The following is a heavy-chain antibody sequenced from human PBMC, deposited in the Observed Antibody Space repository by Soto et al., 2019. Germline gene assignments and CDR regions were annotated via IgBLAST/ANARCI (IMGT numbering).Heavy chain of an antibody. D-gene: IGHD6-13*01. CDR2: IYHSGST. J-gene: IGHJ4*02. CDR1: GGSISSSNW. CDR3: ARGRMGESWYPPYFDY. V-gene: IGHV4-4*02. Sequence: PSETLSLTCAVSGGSISSSNWWSWVRQPPGKGLEWIGEIYHSGSTNYNPSLKSRVTISVDKSKNQFSLKLSSVTAADTAVYYCARGRMGESWYPPYFDYWGQGTLVTVSS.